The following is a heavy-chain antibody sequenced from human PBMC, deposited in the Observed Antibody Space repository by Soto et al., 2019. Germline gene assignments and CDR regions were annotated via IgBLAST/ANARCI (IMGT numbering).Heavy chain of an antibody. Sequence: LRLSFAASGFSFGSYALSWVRQAPGKGLEWVSTISGSDGKTFYADSVKGRFSISRDTSQSTLYLQMNSLRADDTAMYYCARWSYLDYWGQGTRVTVSS. J-gene: IGHJ4*02. CDR2: ISGSDGKT. V-gene: IGHV3-23*01. CDR3: ARWSYLDY. CDR1: GFSFGSYA. D-gene: IGHD3-3*01.